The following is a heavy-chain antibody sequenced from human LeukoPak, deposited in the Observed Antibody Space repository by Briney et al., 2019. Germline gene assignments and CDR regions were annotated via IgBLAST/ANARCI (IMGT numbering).Heavy chain of an antibody. Sequence: PSETLSLTCTVSGGSISSNNYYWGWIRQPPGKGLEWIGSIYYSGSTYYNPSLKSRVTISGDMSKNQFSLNLSSVTAADTAVYYCARDGSGYDLDYWGQGTLVTVSS. D-gene: IGHD3-22*01. J-gene: IGHJ4*02. V-gene: IGHV4-39*07. CDR2: IYYSGST. CDR1: GGSISSNNYY. CDR3: ARDGSGYDLDY.